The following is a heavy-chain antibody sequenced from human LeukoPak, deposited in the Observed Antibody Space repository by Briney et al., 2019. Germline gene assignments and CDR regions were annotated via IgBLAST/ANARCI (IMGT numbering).Heavy chain of an antibody. CDR3: AKDLVVPAAISVSDQIDY. D-gene: IGHD2-2*01. Sequence: PGGSLRLSCAASGFTFSSYSMNWVRQAPGKGLEWVSYISSSSSTIYYADSVKGRFTISRDNSKNTLYLQMNSLRAEDTAVYYCAKDLVVPAAISVSDQIDYWGQGTLVTVSS. CDR2: ISSSSSTI. V-gene: IGHV3-48*01. J-gene: IGHJ4*02. CDR1: GFTFSSYS.